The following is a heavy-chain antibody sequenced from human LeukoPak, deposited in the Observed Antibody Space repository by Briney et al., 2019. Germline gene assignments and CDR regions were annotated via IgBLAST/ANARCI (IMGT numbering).Heavy chain of an antibody. Sequence: GGPLRLSCAASGFTFSSYSMNWVRQAPGKGLEWVSSIDRSPSYIHYADSVKCRFTISRDNAKNSLYLPMNSLRAEDTAVYYCARRPDCSSTSCYGMDVWGQG. D-gene: IGHD2-2*01. V-gene: IGHV3-21*01. J-gene: IGHJ6*02. CDR3: ARRPDCSSTSCYGMDV. CDR2: IDRSPSYI. CDR1: GFTFSSYS.